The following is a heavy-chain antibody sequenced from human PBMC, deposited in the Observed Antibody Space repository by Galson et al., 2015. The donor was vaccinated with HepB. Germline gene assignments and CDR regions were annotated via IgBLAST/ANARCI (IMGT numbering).Heavy chain of an antibody. CDR3: TRDEYGTGSPFDP. CDR1: GFTFGVYS. J-gene: IGHJ5*02. V-gene: IGHV3-49*03. Sequence: SLRLSCAASGFTFGVYSMSWFRQAPGKGLEWVGVIRNKAFGETTDYAASVKGRFTISTHDSKTIAYLQMNSLKTEDTAVYYCTRDEYGTGSPFDPWGQGTLVTVSS. D-gene: IGHD3-10*01. CDR2: IRNKAFGETT.